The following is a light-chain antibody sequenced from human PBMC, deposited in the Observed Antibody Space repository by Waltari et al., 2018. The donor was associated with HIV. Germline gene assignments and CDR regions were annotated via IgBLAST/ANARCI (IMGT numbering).Light chain of an antibody. J-gene: IGLJ2*01. V-gene: IGLV2-14*01. CDR2: EVS. Sequence: QSALTQPASVSGSPGQSITISCTGTSRDVGGYNYVSWYQQHPGKAPKLMLYEVSNRPSGVSNRFSGSQSGNTASLTISWLQSEDEADYYCSSYTSSSTLRVFGGGTKLTVL. CDR3: SSYTSSSTLRV. CDR1: SRDVGGYNY.